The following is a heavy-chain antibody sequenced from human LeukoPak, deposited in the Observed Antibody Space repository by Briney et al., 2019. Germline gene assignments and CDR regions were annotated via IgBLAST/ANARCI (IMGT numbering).Heavy chain of an antibody. CDR1: GGSISSGDYY. V-gene: IGHV4-30-4*01. J-gene: IGHJ5*02. CDR3: ALFTNGGAFDP. D-gene: IGHD3-10*01. Sequence: PSETLSLTCTVSGGSISSGDYYWSWIRQPPGKGLEWIVYIYYSGSTYYNPSLKSRVTISVDTSKNQFSLKLSSVTAADTAVYYCALFTNGGAFDPWGQGTLVTVSS. CDR2: IYYSGST.